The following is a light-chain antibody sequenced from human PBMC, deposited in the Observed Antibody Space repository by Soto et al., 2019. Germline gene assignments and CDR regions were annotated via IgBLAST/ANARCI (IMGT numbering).Light chain of an antibody. J-gene: IGKJ1*01. CDR1: QSVSSSY. Sequence: EIVLTQSPGTLSLSPGERATLSCRASQSVSSSYLAWYQQNPGQAPRLLIYGASSRATGIPVRFSGSGSGTDFTLTISRLEPEDFAGYYCQQYGSSPGTFGQGTKVEIK. CDR2: GAS. V-gene: IGKV3-20*01. CDR3: QQYGSSPGT.